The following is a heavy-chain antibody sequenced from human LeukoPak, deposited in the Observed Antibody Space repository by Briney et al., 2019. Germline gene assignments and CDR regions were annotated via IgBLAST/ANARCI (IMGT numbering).Heavy chain of an antibody. CDR3: ARDLGYYDFWSGSNAFDI. V-gene: IGHV4-4*07. CDR2: IYTSGST. Sequence: SETLSLTCTVSGGSISSYYWSWIRQPAGKGLEWIGRIYTSGSTNYNPSLKSRVTMSVDTSKNQFSLKLSSVTAAETAVYYCARDLGYYDFWSGSNAFDIWGRGTMVTVSS. D-gene: IGHD3-3*01. CDR1: GGSISSYY. J-gene: IGHJ3*02.